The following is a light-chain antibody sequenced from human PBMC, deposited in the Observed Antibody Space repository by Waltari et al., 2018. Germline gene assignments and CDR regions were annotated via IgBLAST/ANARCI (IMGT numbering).Light chain of an antibody. Sequence: SALTQPASVSGSPGQSLTISCTGTSSDVGAYNYVSWYQQHPGNAPKLMIYDVSNRPSGVSNRFSGSKSGNTASLTISGLQAEDEADYYCSSYTSSSTLDVVFGGGTKLTVL. CDR3: SSYTSSSTLDVV. V-gene: IGLV2-14*01. CDR2: DVS. J-gene: IGLJ2*01. CDR1: SSDVGAYNY.